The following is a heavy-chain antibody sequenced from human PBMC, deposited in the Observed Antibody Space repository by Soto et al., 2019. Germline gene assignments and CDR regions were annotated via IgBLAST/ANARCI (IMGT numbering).Heavy chain of an antibody. J-gene: IGHJ4*02. CDR2: IDTRGTKI. Sequence: QVQLVESGGDLVKPGGSLRLSCAASGYTFSDYYMSWIRQAPGKGLEWMSYIDTRGTKIYYADSVKGRFTITRDNAKNELYLEMNSLRDEDTAVYYCASHYDMWSGYLSPVDYWGQGTLVTVSS. CDR1: GYTFSDYY. CDR3: ASHYDMWSGYLSPVDY. V-gene: IGHV3-11*01. D-gene: IGHD3-3*01.